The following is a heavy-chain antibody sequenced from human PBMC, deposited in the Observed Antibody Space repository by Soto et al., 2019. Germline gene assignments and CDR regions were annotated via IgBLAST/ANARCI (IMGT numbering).Heavy chain of an antibody. Sequence: GGSLRLSFAVSGFTFRHFVMSWVGRAPGKGLEWVSAIGGTSGSTYYADSVKGRFTISRDNSKDTLSLQMNSLGAEDTALYYCAKRRGDGYFDLWGRGTLVTVSS. J-gene: IGHJ2*01. CDR3: AKRRGDGYFDL. V-gene: IGHV3-23*01. CDR2: IGGTSGST. CDR1: GFTFRHFV. D-gene: IGHD7-27*01.